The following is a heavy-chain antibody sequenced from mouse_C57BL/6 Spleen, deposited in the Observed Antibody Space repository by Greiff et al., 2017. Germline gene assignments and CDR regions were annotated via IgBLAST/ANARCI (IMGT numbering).Heavy chain of an antibody. CDR2: INPYNGGT. V-gene: IGHV1-19*01. J-gene: IGHJ1*03. Sequence: VQLQQSGPVLVKPGASVKMSCKASGYTFTDYYMNWVKQSHGKSLEWIGVINPYNGGTSYNQKFKGKATLTVDKSSSTAYMALNSLTSEDSAVYYCALGQGYFDVWGTGTTVTVSA. CDR3: ALGQGYFDV. CDR1: GYTFTDYY. D-gene: IGHD3-3*01.